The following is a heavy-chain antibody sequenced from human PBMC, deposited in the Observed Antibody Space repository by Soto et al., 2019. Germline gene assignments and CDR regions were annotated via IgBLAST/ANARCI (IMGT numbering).Heavy chain of an antibody. CDR2: IYPGDSDT. V-gene: IGHV5-51*01. D-gene: IGHD6-19*01. J-gene: IGHJ2*01. CDR3: ARHGYSSPAPNPDYWYFDL. Sequence: GESLKISCKGSGYSFTSYWIGWVRQMLGKGLEWMGIIYPGDSDTRYSPSFQGQVTISADKSISTAYLQWSSLKASDTAMYYCARHGYSSPAPNPDYWYFDLWGRGTLVTVSS. CDR1: GYSFTSYW.